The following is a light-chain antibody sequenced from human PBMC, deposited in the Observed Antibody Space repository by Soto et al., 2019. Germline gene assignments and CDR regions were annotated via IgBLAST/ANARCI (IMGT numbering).Light chain of an antibody. J-gene: IGKJ5*01. CDR3: LQRSDWPIT. CDR1: QTISTY. V-gene: IGKV3-11*01. CDR2: DAS. Sequence: EIALTQAPPTMSLSAGASPALSCSVSQTISTYLAWYQQKPGQAPRLLIYDASTRATGIPARFSGSGSGTDFTLTISYLEPEDFAVYYCLQRSDWPITFGQGTRLEI.